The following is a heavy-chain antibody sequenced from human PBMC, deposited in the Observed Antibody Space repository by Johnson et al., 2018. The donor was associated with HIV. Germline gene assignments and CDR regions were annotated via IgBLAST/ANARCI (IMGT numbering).Heavy chain of an antibody. CDR2: ISYDGSNK. D-gene: IGHD3-16*01. Sequence: QVQLVESGGGVVQPARSLRLSCAASGFTFSSYSMHWVRQAPGKGLEWVALISYDGSNKYYADSVKGRFTISRDNSKNTLYLQMNSLRAEDTAVFYCARGALGDWVDAFDIWGQGTMVTVSS. J-gene: IGHJ3*02. V-gene: IGHV3-30-3*01. CDR1: GFTFSSYS. CDR3: ARGALGDWVDAFDI.